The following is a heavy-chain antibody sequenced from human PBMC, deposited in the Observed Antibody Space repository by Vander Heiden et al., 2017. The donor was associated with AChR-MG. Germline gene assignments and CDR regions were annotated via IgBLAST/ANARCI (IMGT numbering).Heavy chain of an antibody. D-gene: IGHD1-26*01. CDR1: GFTFSSYG. Sequence: QVQLVESGGGVVQPGRSLSLSCAASGFTFSSYGMHWVRPAPGKGLEWVAVIWYDGSNKYYADSVKGRFTISRDNSKNTLYLQMNSLRADDTAVYYCAVGEWELGDAFDIWGQGTMVTVSS. J-gene: IGHJ3*02. CDR2: IWYDGSNK. CDR3: AVGEWELGDAFDI. V-gene: IGHV3-33*01.